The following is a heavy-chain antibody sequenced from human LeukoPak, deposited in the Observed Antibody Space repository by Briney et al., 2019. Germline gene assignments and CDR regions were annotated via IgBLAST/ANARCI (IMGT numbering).Heavy chain of an antibody. CDR3: ANAAGTWLAHPDY. CDR2: MSNDGDDK. Sequence: PGRSLTLSCAASGFTFSSYGMHWVRPAPGKGLEWVAIMSNDGDDKNYSDSVKGRFTISRDNSTNTLYLQMNSVRGEDTAVYYCANAAGTWLAHPDYWGQGTLVIVSS. CDR1: GFTFSSYG. J-gene: IGHJ4*02. V-gene: IGHV3-30*18. D-gene: IGHD6-19*01.